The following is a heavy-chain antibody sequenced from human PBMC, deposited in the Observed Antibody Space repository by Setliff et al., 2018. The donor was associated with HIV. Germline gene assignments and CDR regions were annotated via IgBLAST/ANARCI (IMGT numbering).Heavy chain of an antibody. CDR3: ATDPGYSSTWYSESFQH. CDR2: FDPEDGET. J-gene: IGHJ1*01. CDR1: GYTLTELS. V-gene: IGHV1-24*01. Sequence: ASVKVSCKISGYTLTELSIHWVRQAPGKGLEWMANFDPEDGETFYAQKFQGRLTMTEDTSTDTAYLELSSLRSDDTAMYYCATDPGYSSTWYSESFQHWGQGTVVTSPQ. D-gene: IGHD6-13*01.